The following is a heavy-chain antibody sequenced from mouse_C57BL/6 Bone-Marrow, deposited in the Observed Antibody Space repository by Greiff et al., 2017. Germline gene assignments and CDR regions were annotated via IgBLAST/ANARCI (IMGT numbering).Heavy chain of an antibody. J-gene: IGHJ2*01. CDR1: GYTFTSYW. V-gene: IGHV1-7*01. CDR2: INPSSGYT. Sequence: VKLVESGAELAKPGASVKLSCKASGYTFTSYWMHWVKQRPGQGLEWIGYINPSSGYTKYNQKFKDKATLTADKSSSTAYMQLSSLTYDDAAVYYCANDYYGSSYGYWGQGTTLTVSS. CDR3: ANDYYGSSYGY. D-gene: IGHD1-1*01.